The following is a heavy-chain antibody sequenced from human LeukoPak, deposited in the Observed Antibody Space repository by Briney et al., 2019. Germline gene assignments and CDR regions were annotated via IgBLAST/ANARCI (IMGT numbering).Heavy chain of an antibody. V-gene: IGHV4-31*03. CDR1: GVSIASRGFS. CDR3: ARDVLVTSSPDAFDV. D-gene: IGHD2-21*02. Sequence: SQTLSLTCTVSGVSIASRGFSWTWIRQPPGKGLEWIGCISNSGDAYSNPSLKSRLSISVDASKNQFSLRLTSVTAADTAVYFCARDVLVTSSPDAFDVWGQGTMVTVSS. CDR2: ISNSGDA. J-gene: IGHJ3*01.